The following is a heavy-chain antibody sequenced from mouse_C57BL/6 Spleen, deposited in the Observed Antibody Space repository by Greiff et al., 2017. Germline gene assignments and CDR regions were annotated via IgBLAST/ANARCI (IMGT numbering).Heavy chain of an antibody. V-gene: IGHV5-16*01. Sequence: DVKLVESEGGLVQPGSSMKLSCTASGFTFSDYYMAWVRQVPEKGLEWVANINYDGSSTYYLDSLKSRFIISRDNAKNILYLQMSSLKSEDTATYYCARGQNYYGSSYWYFDVWGTGTTVTVSS. CDR1: GFTFSDYY. J-gene: IGHJ1*03. CDR3: ARGQNYYGSSYWYFDV. D-gene: IGHD1-1*01. CDR2: INYDGSST.